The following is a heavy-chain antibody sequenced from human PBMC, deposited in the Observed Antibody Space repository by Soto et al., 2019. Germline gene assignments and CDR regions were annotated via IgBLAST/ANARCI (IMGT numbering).Heavy chain of an antibody. J-gene: IGHJ6*02. CDR1: GFTFSSYA. V-gene: IGHV3-30-3*01. D-gene: IGHD2-15*01. CDR3: ARGVGCSGGSCYSPYYYYGMDV. CDR2: ISYDGSNK. Sequence: QVQLVESGGGVVQPGRSLRLSCAASGFTFSSYAMHWVRQAPGKGLEWVAVISYDGSNKYYADSVKGRFTISRDNSKNTLYLQMNSLRAEDTAVYYCARGVGCSGGSCYSPYYYYGMDVWGQGTTVTVSS.